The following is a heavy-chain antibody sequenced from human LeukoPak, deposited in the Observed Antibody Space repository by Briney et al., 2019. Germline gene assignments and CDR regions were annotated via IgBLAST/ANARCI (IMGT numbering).Heavy chain of an antibody. CDR2: IIPIFGTA. V-gene: IGHV1-69*05. J-gene: IGHJ3*02. Sequence: ASVKVSCKASGGTFSSYAISWVRQAPGQGLELMGRIIPIFGTANYAQKFQGRVTMTRDTSTSTVYMELSSLRSEDTAVYYCARGGKAYYYDSSGYGAFDIWGQGTMVTVSS. D-gene: IGHD3-22*01. CDR1: GGTFSSYA. CDR3: ARGGKAYYYDSSGYGAFDI.